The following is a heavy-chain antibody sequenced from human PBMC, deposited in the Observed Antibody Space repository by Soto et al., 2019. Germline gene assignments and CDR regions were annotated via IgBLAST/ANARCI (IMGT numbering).Heavy chain of an antibody. CDR1: GYTLTELS. CDR2: FDPEDGET. J-gene: IGHJ4*02. Sequence: ASVKVSCKVSGYTLTELSMHWVRQAPGKGLEWMGGFDPEDGETIYAQKFQGRVTITEDTSTGTAYMELSSLRSEDTAVYYCARDPVTPVRGYSYGYFDYWGQGTLVTVSS. D-gene: IGHD5-18*01. CDR3: ARDPVTPVRGYSYGYFDY. V-gene: IGHV1-24*01.